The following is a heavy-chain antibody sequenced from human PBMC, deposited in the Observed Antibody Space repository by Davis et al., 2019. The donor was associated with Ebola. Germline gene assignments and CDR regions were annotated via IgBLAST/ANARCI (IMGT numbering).Heavy chain of an antibody. D-gene: IGHD3-3*01. Sequence: HTGGSLRLSCAASGFTFSSFSMHWVRQAPGKGLVWVSGIKNDGSDTTYADSVRGRFILSRDNDKNTLHLEMNSLGVEDTAVYYCVREGFLEWFTYMYYNSGLDLWGQGATVTVSS. CDR2: IKNDGSDT. V-gene: IGHV3-74*01. CDR3: VREGFLEWFTYMYYNSGLDL. CDR1: GFTFSSFS. J-gene: IGHJ6*02.